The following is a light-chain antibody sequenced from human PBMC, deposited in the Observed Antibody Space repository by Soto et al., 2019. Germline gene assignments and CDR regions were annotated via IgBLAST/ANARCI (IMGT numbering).Light chain of an antibody. CDR2: GAS. V-gene: IGKV3-15*01. Sequence: EIVMTQSPATLSVSPGERATLSRRASQSVSSNLAWYQQKPGQAHRLLIYGASTRATGIPARFSGSGSGTEFTLTISSLQSEDFAVYYCQQYKNWPTVTFGQGTRLEIK. J-gene: IGKJ5*01. CDR3: QQYKNWPTVT. CDR1: QSVSSN.